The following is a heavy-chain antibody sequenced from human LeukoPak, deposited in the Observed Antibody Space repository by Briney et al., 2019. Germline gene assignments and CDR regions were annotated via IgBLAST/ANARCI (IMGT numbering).Heavy chain of an antibody. CDR1: GGSFSGYY. Sequence: SETLSLTCAVYGGSFSGYYWSWIRQSPGKGLEWIGEINHSGSTNYNPSLKGRVTISVDTSKNQFSLKLSSVTAADTAVYYCARAPRYYYYYYMDVWGKGTTVTVSS. CDR3: ARAPRYYYYYYMDV. CDR2: INHSGST. J-gene: IGHJ6*03. V-gene: IGHV4-34*01.